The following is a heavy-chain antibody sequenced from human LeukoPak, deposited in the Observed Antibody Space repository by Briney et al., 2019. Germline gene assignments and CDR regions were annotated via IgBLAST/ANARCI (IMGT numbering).Heavy chain of an antibody. CDR2: MNPTGGIT. CDR3: ARGGGDYYGSGSP. J-gene: IGHJ5*02. CDR1: GYTSTSYY. V-gene: IGHV1-46*01. Sequence: ASVKVSCKASGYTSTSYYIHWVRQAPGEGLEWMGIMNPTGGITTYAQKFQGRITLTRDMSTSTIYMELSSLRSEDTAVYYCARGGGDYYGSGSPWGQGTLVTVSS. D-gene: IGHD3-10*01.